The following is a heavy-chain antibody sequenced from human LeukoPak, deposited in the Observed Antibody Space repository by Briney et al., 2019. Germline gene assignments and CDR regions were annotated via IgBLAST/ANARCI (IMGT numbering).Heavy chain of an antibody. V-gene: IGHV3-21*01. D-gene: IGHD1-26*01. CDR1: GGTISSSN. J-gene: IGHJ4*02. Sequence: GTRSLTCAVSGGTISSSNWWSWVRQPPGKGLEWVSAISGSGGSTYYADSVKGRFTISRDNAKNSLYLQMNSLRAEDTAVYYCARATSGGISFDYWGQGTLVTVSS. CDR2: ISGSGGST. CDR3: ARATSGGISFDY.